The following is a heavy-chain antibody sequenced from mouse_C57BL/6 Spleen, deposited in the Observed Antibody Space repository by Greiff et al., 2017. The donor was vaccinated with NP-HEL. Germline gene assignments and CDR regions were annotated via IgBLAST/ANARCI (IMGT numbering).Heavy chain of an antibody. D-gene: IGHD2-2*01. J-gene: IGHJ4*01. CDR3: ARGGDGYEWGYAMDD. Sequence: QVQLQQSGPELVKPGASVKLSCKASGYTFTSYDINWVKQRPGQGLEWIGWIYPRDGSTKYNEKFKGKATLTVDTSSSTAYMELHSLTSEDSAVYFCARGGDGYEWGYAMDDWGQGTSVTVSS. V-gene: IGHV1-85*01. CDR2: IYPRDGST. CDR1: GYTFTSYD.